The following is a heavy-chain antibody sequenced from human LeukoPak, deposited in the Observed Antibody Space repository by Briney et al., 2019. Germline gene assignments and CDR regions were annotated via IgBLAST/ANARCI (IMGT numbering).Heavy chain of an antibody. D-gene: IGHD6-19*01. V-gene: IGHV1-2*02. CDR1: GYTFTGYY. CDR3: ARSPKTYRSGYPFDY. CDR2: INPNSGGT. Sequence: ASVKVSCKASGYTFTGYYMHWVRQAPGQGLEWMGWINPNSGGTNYAQKFQGRVTMTRDTSISTAYMELSRLRSDDTAVYYCARSPKTYRSGYPFDYWGQGTLVTVSS. J-gene: IGHJ4*02.